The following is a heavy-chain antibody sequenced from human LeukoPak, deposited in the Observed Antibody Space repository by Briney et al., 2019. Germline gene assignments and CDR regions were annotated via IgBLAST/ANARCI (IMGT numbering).Heavy chain of an antibody. Sequence: GGSLRLSCAASGFTFYTYGMHWVRQAPGKGLEYVSGIGPDGGTTYYANSVRGRFTISRDNSKYMLYLQMGSLTADDMAVYYCARGAQLTDYWGQGTLVTVSS. J-gene: IGHJ4*02. V-gene: IGHV3-64*01. CDR2: IGPDGGTT. D-gene: IGHD6-13*01. CDR1: GFTFYTYG. CDR3: ARGAQLTDY.